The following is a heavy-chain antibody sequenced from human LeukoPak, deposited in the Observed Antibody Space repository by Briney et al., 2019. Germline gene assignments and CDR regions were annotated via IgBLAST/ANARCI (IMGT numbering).Heavy chain of an antibody. CDR2: IRFDGSNK. Sequence: GGSLTLSCPASGFTFSSYGMHWVRQAPGKGLEWVAFIRFDGSNKSYADSVNGRFTISRDNSKHTLYLQMNSLRAEDTAVYYCAKAGWLRLGSPNGYYYMDVWGKGTTVTISS. V-gene: IGHV3-30*02. CDR1: GFTFSSYG. CDR3: AKAGWLRLGSPNGYYYMDV. D-gene: IGHD5-12*01. J-gene: IGHJ6*03.